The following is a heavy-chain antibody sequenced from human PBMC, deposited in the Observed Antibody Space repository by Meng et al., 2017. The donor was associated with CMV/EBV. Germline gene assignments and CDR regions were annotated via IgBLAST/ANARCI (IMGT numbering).Heavy chain of an antibody. CDR1: GYAFTAYY. V-gene: IGHV1-2*02. D-gene: IGHD3-16*01. J-gene: IGHJ4*02. CDR3: AADILRITAGDY. Sequence: ASVKVSCKTSGYAFTAYYIHWARQAPGQGLEWMGDINPRTGGTDLAQRFQGSVTLTRDTSITTAYMEVRNLRSDDTAVYYCAADILRITAGDYWGQGTLVTVSS. CDR2: INPRTGGT.